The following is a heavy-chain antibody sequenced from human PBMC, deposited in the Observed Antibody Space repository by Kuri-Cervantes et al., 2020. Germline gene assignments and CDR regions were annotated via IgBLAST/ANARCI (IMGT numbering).Heavy chain of an antibody. J-gene: IGHJ6*03. V-gene: IGHV3-7*01. CDR3: ARDRIAARLYYYYYMDV. Sequence: GGSLRLSCAASGFAFSSYWMSWVRQAPGKGLEWVANIKQDGSEKYYVDSVKGRFTISRDNAKNSLYLQMNSLRAEDTAVYYCARDRIAARLYYYYYMDVWGKGTTVTVSS. CDR2: IKQDGSEK. D-gene: IGHD6-6*01. CDR1: GFAFSSYW.